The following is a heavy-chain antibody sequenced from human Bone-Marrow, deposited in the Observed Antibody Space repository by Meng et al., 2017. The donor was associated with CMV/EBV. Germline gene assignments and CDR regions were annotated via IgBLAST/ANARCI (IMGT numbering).Heavy chain of an antibody. D-gene: IGHD2-2*01. CDR2: ISSSSRYI. Sequence: GESLKISCAASGFTFSNYNMNWVRQAPGKGLEWVSSISSSSRYIYYADSVKGRFTISRDNAKNSLYLQMNSLRAEDTAVYYCARDCSSTSCCIWGQGTMVTVSS. CDR1: GFTFSNYN. J-gene: IGHJ3*02. CDR3: ARDCSSTSCCI. V-gene: IGHV3-21*01.